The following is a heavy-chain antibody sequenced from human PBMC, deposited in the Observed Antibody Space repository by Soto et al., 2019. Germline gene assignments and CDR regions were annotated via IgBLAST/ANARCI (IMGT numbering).Heavy chain of an antibody. Sequence: ETLTLTCTVSGFSLSNARMGVSWIRQPPGKALEWLAHIFSNDEKSYSTSLKSRLTISKDTSKSQVVLTMTNMDPVDTATYYCARTLRAITGTTHNWFDPWGQGTLVTVSS. CDR2: IFSNDEK. D-gene: IGHD1-7*01. CDR1: GFSLSNARMG. V-gene: IGHV2-26*01. CDR3: ARTLRAITGTTHNWFDP. J-gene: IGHJ5*02.